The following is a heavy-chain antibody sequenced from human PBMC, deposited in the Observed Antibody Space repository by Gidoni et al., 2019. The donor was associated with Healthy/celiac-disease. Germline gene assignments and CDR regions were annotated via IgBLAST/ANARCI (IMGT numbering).Heavy chain of an antibody. CDR3: ARGRAGAVPGTYYFDY. D-gene: IGHD6-19*01. V-gene: IGHV1-2*04. Sequence: QVQLVQSGAEVKKPGASVKVSCKASGYTFTGYYMHWVRQAPGQGLEWMGWINPNSGGTNYAQKFQGWFTMTRDTSISTAYMELSRLRSDDTAVYYCARGRAGAVPGTYYFDYWGQGTLVTVSS. J-gene: IGHJ4*02. CDR2: INPNSGGT. CDR1: GYTFTGYY.